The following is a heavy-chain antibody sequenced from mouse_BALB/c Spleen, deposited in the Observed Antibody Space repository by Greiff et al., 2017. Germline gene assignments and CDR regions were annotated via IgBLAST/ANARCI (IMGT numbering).Heavy chain of an antibody. CDR1: GFSLTSYG. CDR3: ARPYYYGTYAMDY. D-gene: IGHD1-1*01. CDR2: IWAGGST. Sequence: VRLKESGPGLVAPSQSLSITCTVSGFSLTSYGVHWVRQPPGKGLEWLGVIWAGGSTNYNSALMSRLSISKDNSKSQVFLKMNSLQTDDTAMYYCARPYYYGTYAMDYWGQGTSVTVSS. J-gene: IGHJ4*01. V-gene: IGHV2-9*02.